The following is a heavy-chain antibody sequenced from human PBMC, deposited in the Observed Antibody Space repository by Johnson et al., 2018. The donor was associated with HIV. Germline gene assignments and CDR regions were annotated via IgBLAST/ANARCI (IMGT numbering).Heavy chain of an antibody. CDR1: GFTFSTYA. D-gene: IGHD5-24*01. V-gene: IGHV3-23*01. Sequence: VQLMESGGGLVQPGGSLRLSCAAYGFTFSTYAMSWVRQAPGKGLEWVSTISGSGGSTYYAGFVKGRFTISRDNSKNTLYLQMNSLRAEDTDVYYCARACRDGYTCDAFDIWGQGTMVTVSS. CDR2: ISGSGGST. CDR3: ARACRDGYTCDAFDI. J-gene: IGHJ3*02.